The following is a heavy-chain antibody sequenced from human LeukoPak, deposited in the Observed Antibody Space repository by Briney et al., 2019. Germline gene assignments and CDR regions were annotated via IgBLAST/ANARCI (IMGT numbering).Heavy chain of an antibody. CDR1: GFTFSNYA. J-gene: IGHJ4*02. CDR2: ISSSGATM. V-gene: IGHV3-48*02. CDR3: ARDLRLVRGVKGDY. D-gene: IGHD3-10*01. Sequence: GGSLRLSCAASGFTFSNYAMNWVRQAQGKGLEWVSYISSSGATMYYADSVKGRFTISRVNAKNSLYLQMNSLRDEDTAVYDCARDLRLVRGVKGDYWGQGTLVTVSS.